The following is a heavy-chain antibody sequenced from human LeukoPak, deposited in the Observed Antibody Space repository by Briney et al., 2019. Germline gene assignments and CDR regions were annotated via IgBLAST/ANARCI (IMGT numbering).Heavy chain of an antibody. Sequence: PSETLSLTCAVYGGSFGGYYWSWIRQPPGKGLEWIGEINHSGSTNYNPSLKSRVTISVDTSKNQFSLKLSSVTAADTAVYYCARGSTYYDFWSGYYDPTFGYWGQGTLVTVSS. J-gene: IGHJ4*02. CDR1: GGSFGGYY. D-gene: IGHD3-3*01. CDR3: ARGSTYYDFWSGYYDPTFGY. CDR2: INHSGST. V-gene: IGHV4-34*01.